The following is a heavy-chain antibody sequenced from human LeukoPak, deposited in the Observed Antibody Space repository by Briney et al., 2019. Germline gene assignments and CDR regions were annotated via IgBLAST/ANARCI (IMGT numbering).Heavy chain of an antibody. Sequence: GGSLRLSCAASGFTFSSYGMHWVRQAPGKGLEWVAVIWYDGSNKYYADSVKGRFTISRDNSKNTLYLQMNSLRAEDTAVYYCARGQTNYYGSGSYTYYYYGMDVWGQGTTVTVSS. V-gene: IGHV3-33*01. CDR2: IWYDGSNK. D-gene: IGHD3-10*01. CDR1: GFTFSSYG. CDR3: ARGQTNYYGSGSYTYYYYGMDV. J-gene: IGHJ6*02.